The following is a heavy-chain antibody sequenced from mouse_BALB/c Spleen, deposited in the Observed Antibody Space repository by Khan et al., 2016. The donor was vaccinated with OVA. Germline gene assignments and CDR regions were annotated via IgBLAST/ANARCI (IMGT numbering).Heavy chain of an antibody. Sequence: QVQLQQSGAEVVKSGASVKLSCKASGYTFTSYDLNWVRQRPEQGLEWIGWIFPGDGTTKYNEKFKGKATLTTDKSSSTAYIQLSRLTSEDSAVYFCARRRGSMDYWGQGTSVTGSS. V-gene: IGHV1S56*01. J-gene: IGHJ4*01. CDR1: GYTFTSYD. CDR2: IFPGDGTT. CDR3: ARRRGSMDY.